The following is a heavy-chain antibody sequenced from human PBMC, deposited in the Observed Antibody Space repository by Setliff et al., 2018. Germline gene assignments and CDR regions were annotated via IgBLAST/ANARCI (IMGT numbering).Heavy chain of an antibody. J-gene: IGHJ4*02. V-gene: IGHV3-23*01. CDR1: GFAFSSYS. Sequence: GSLRLSCAASGFAFSSYSMNWVRQAPGKGLEWVSVITGSGNSIYYADSVKGRFSISRDNSKNTLYLQLNSLRADDTAVYYCATVRAAPDFWGQGTLVTVSS. D-gene: IGHD6-13*01. CDR3: ATVRAAPDF. CDR2: ITGSGNSI.